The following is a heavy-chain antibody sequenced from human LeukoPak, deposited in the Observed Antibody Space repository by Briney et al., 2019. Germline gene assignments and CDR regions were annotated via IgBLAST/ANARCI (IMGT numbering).Heavy chain of an antibody. J-gene: IGHJ5*01. Sequence: GGSLRLSCAASGFTFNNYAMSWVRQAPGKGLEWVSAISASGGTTYYSDSVKGRFTISRDNSENTLFLQMNSLRAEDTAVYYCAKEPREYCSSTSCPNWFDSWGQGTLVTVSS. D-gene: IGHD2-2*01. V-gene: IGHV3-23*01. CDR3: AKEPREYCSSTSCPNWFDS. CDR2: ISASGGTT. CDR1: GFTFNNYA.